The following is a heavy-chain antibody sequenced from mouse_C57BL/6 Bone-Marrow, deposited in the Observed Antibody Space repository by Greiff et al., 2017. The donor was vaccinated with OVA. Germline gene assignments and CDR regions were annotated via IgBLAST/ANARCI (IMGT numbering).Heavy chain of an antibody. J-gene: IGHJ2*01. Sequence: QVHVKQSGAELVRPGASVTLSCKASGYTFTDYEMHWVKQTPVHGLEWIGAIDPETGGTAYNQKFKGKAILTADKSSSTAYMELRSLTSEDSAVYYCSYDAVDYWGQGTTLTVSS. CDR2: IDPETGGT. CDR1: GYTFTDYE. D-gene: IGHD2-12*01. CDR3: SYDAVDY. V-gene: IGHV1-15*01.